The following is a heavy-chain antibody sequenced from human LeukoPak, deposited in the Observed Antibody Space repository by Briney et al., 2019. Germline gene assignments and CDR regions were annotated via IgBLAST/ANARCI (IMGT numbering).Heavy chain of an antibody. V-gene: IGHV4-59*01. J-gene: IGHJ4*02. CDR3: ARDCSAQFGY. CDR2: VYYSGST. Sequence: SETLSLTCILSVGSISSYYWSWIRQPAGQGLEWIGYVYYSGSTDYNPSLKSRITISVDTSKNQFSLNLSSVTAADTAVYYCARDCSAQFGYWGQGTLVTVSS. CDR1: VGSISSYY. D-gene: IGHD2-21*01.